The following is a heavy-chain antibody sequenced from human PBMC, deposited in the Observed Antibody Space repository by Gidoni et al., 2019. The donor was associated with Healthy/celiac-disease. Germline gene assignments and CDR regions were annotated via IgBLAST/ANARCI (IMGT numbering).Heavy chain of an antibody. J-gene: IGHJ4*02. CDR3: ARVVYGGYYFDY. V-gene: IGHV3-33*01. Sequence: QVQLVESGGGVVQPGRSLRLSCAASGFTFSSYGMHWVRQAPGKGLEWVAVIWYDGSNKYYADSVKGRFTISRDNSKNTLYLQMNSLRAEDTAVYYCARVVYGGYYFDYWGQGTLVTVSS. CDR2: IWYDGSNK. D-gene: IGHD4-17*01. CDR1: GFTFSSYG.